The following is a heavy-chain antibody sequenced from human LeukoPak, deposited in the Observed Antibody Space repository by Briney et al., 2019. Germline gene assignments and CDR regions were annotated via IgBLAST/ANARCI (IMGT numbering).Heavy chain of an antibody. CDR3: ARDCPVWGGSCYSVPYAFDI. CDR2: INPNSGGT. D-gene: IGHD2-15*01. CDR1: EYTFTSYD. J-gene: IGHJ3*02. Sequence: ASVKVSCKASEYTFTSYDINWVRQAPGQGLEWMGWINPNSGGTNYAQKFQGRVTMTRDTSISTAYMELNSLRAEDTAVYYCARDCPVWGGSCYSVPYAFDIWGQGTMVTVSS. V-gene: IGHV1-2*02.